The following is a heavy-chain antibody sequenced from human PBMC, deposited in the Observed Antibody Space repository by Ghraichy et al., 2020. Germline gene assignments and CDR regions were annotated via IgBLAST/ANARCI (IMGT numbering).Heavy chain of an antibody. D-gene: IGHD3-10*01. CDR2: INQDGREK. CDR3: SSGDTFDI. V-gene: IGHV3-7*03. Sequence: GGSLRLSCAASGLIFSNYWMTWVRQAPGKGLEWVANINQDGREKYYVASVKGRFNISRDNAKNSLYLQMNGLRAEDTAVYYCSSGDTFDIWGQGTMVAVS. J-gene: IGHJ3*02. CDR1: GLIFSNYW.